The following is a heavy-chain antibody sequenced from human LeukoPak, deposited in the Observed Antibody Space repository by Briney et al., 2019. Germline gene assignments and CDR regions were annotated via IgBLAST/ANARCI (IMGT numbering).Heavy chain of an antibody. CDR2: INPSGGST. J-gene: IGHJ4*02. CDR3: AREAGTNYFDY. V-gene: IGHV1-46*01. Sequence: GASVKVSCTASGYTFTSYYMHWVRQAPGQGLEWMGIINPSGGSTSYAQKFQGRVTMTRDTSTSTVYMELSSLRSEDTAVYYCAREAGTNYFDYWGQGTLVTVSS. D-gene: IGHD6-19*01. CDR1: GYTFTSYY.